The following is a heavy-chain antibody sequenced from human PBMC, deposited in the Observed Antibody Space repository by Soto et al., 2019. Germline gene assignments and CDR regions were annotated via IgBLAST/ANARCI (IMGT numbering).Heavy chain of an antibody. J-gene: IGHJ4*02. D-gene: IGHD6-19*01. CDR3: ERVFYSVAGTGRRYY. CDR1: GFTFSSYS. V-gene: IGHV3-48*02. Sequence: EVQLVESGGGLVQPGGSLRLSCAASGFTFSSYSMNWVRQAPGKVLEWVSYISSSSSTIYYADSGKGRFTISRYNAKNSMYLQMNSLRDEDTAVDYCERVFYSVAGTGRRYYWGQGTLVTVSS. CDR2: ISSSSSTI.